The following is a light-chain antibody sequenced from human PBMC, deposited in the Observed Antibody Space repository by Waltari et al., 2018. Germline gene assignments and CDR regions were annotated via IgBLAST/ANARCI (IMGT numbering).Light chain of an antibody. V-gene: IGLV2-14*01. J-gene: IGLJ3*02. CDR2: EVS. CDR1: RSDVGGYNY. CDR3: SSYTSSSTLWV. Sequence: QSALPQPASVSGSPGQSITISCTGTRSDVGGYNYFSWYQQHPGKAPKLMIYEVSNRPSGVSNRFSGSKSGNTASLTISGLQAEDEADYYCSSYTSSSTLWVFGGGTKLTVL.